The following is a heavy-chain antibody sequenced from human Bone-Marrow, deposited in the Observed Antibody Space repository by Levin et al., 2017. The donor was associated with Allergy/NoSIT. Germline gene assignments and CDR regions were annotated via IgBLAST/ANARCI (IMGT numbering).Heavy chain of an antibody. CDR1: GGSISPYY. CDR3: ARGGGVRCSAGSRYLRY. D-gene: IGHD2-15*01. V-gene: IGHV4-59*01. J-gene: IGHJ4*02. CDR2: VYHNGRT. Sequence: MASETLSLTCTVSGGSISPYYWTWIRQPPGKGLEWIGYVYHNGRTNYNPSLKSRGTISVDTAKSQVSLKLTSVTAAATDAYYCARGGGVRCSAGSRYLRYWGQGTLVSVSS.